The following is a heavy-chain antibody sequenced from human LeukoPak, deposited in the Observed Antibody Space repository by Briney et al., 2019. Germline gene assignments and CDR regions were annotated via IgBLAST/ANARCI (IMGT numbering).Heavy chain of an antibody. J-gene: IGHJ4*02. CDR1: GFTFSSYW. V-gene: IGHV3-7*02. CDR2: IKEDGSEK. CDR3: ARATGTPLDY. Sequence: GGSLRLSCAVSGFTFSSYWMSWVRQAPGKGLEWVANIKEDGSEKYFVDSVKGRFTISRDTSKNTLYLQMNTLRADDTAVYYCARATGTPLDYWGQGTLVTVSS. D-gene: IGHD3-9*01.